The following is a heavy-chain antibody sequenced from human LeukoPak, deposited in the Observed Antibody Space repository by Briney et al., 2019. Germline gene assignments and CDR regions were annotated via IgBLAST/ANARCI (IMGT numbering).Heavy chain of an antibody. D-gene: IGHD6-13*01. CDR3: ARASWQLVFDY. Sequence: SETLSLTCTVSGGSISNYYWSWIRQPPGKGLEWIGYISYSGSTNNNPSLKSRATISVDTTKNQFSLKLSSVTAADTAVYYCARASWQLVFDYWGQGTLVTVSS. V-gene: IGHV4-59*01. CDR1: GGSISNYY. J-gene: IGHJ4*02. CDR2: ISYSGST.